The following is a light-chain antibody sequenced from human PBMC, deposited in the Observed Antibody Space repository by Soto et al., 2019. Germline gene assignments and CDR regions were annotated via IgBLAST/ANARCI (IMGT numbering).Light chain of an antibody. CDR1: QSVTSNY. J-gene: IGKJ1*01. Sequence: EIVLTQSPGTLSLSPGERATLSCRASQSVTSNYLAWYQQKPGQAPRLLIYGASSRATGIPDRFSGSGSGTDFTLTISRLEPEDFAVYYCQQYGSSRRWTFGQGTKVEI. CDR2: GAS. V-gene: IGKV3-20*01. CDR3: QQYGSSRRWT.